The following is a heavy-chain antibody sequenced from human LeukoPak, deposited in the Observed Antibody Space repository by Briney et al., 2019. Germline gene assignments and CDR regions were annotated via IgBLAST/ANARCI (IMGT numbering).Heavy chain of an antibody. J-gene: IGHJ4*02. V-gene: IGHV5-51*01. CDR1: GYRFTSYW. Sequence: GESLKISCQGSGYRFTSYWIGWVRQMPGKGLEWMGIIYPGDSDTRYSPSFQGQVTISADKSISTAYLQWSSLKASDTAMYYCARFLVEQWLAPGFGYWGQGTLVTVSS. CDR3: ARFLVEQWLAPGFGY. CDR2: IYPGDSDT. D-gene: IGHD6-19*01.